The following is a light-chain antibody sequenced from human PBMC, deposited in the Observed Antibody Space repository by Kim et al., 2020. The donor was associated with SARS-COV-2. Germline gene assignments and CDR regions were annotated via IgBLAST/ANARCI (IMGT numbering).Light chain of an antibody. CDR1: SSNIGAGYD. CDR2: GNN. V-gene: IGLV1-40*01. J-gene: IGLJ3*02. Sequence: QSVLTQPPSVSGAPGQRVTISCTGGSSNIGAGYDVHWYQQLPGTAPKLLINGNNNRPSGVPDRFSGSKSATSASLAITGLQAEDEADYYCQSYDSSLRNLWVFGGGTQLTVL. CDR3: QSYDSSLRNLWV.